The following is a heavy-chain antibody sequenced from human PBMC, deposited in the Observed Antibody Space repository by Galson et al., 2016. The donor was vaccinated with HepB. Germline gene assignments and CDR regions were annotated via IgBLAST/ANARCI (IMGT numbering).Heavy chain of an antibody. CDR2: IIPIFGIP. J-gene: IGHJ4*02. CDR3: AVTHDYGDYGTGDN. Sequence: SVKVSCKASGGTFRTYAMSWVRQAPGQGLEWMGGIIPIFGIPKYTQKFQGRVTITADESTNTAYMELSSLRSEDTAVYYCAVTHDYGDYGTGDNWGQGTLVTVSS. CDR1: GGTFRTYA. V-gene: IGHV1-69*13. D-gene: IGHD4-17*01.